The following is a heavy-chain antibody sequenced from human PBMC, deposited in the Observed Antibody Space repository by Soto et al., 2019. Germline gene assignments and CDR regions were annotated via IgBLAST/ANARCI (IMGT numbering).Heavy chain of an antibody. CDR2: IHPGGQTI. CDR1: GFTFSSSE. Sequence: EVQLVESGGGLVQPGGSLRLYCAASGFTFSSSEMYWVRQAPGKGLEWISYIHPGGQTIFYAESVKGRFTISRDNAKHSVYLQMNSLRAEDTAVYYCARRGSRWGRGTKVTVSS. V-gene: IGHV3-48*03. CDR3: ARRGSR. J-gene: IGHJ3*01. D-gene: IGHD2-15*01.